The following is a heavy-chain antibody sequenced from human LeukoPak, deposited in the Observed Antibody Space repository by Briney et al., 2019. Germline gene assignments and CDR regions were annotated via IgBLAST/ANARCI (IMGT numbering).Heavy chain of an antibody. CDR2: IYHSGSA. D-gene: IGHD2-2*01. CDR1: GYSISSGYQ. CDR3: ARDPRWLTPDCTSTSCYENYFDP. Sequence: SETLSLTCGVSGYSISSGYQWAWIRQSPGKGLEWSGSIYHSGSAHYNPSLKSRVTISVETSKNQFSLNMYSVTAADTAVYYCARDPRWLTPDCTSTSCYENYFDPWGQGTLVTVSS. J-gene: IGHJ5*02. V-gene: IGHV4-38-2*02.